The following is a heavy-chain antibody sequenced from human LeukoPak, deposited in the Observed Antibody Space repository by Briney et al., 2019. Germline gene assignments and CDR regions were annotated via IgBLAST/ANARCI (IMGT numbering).Heavy chain of an antibody. Sequence: VASVKVSCKASGYTFTSYGISWVRQAPGQGLEWMGWISAYNGNTNYAQKLQGRVTMTTDTSTSTAYMELRSLRSDDTAVYYCATPILEYSSSSQDYWGQGTLVTVSS. CDR3: ATPILEYSSSSQDY. D-gene: IGHD6-6*01. CDR1: GYTFTSYG. V-gene: IGHV1-18*01. J-gene: IGHJ4*02. CDR2: ISAYNGNT.